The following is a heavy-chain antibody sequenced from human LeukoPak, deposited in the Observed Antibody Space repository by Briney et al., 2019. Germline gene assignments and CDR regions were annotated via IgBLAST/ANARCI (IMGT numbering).Heavy chain of an antibody. Sequence: GGSLRLSCAAAGFTFSSYWMGWVRQAPGKGLEWVANIKQDGSEKYYVDSVKGRFTISRDNSKNTLYLQMNSLRAEDTAVYYCAKRQVEMATDYWGQGTLVTVSS. V-gene: IGHV3-7*03. J-gene: IGHJ4*02. CDR3: AKRQVEMATDY. CDR2: IKQDGSEK. D-gene: IGHD5-24*01. CDR1: GFTFSSYW.